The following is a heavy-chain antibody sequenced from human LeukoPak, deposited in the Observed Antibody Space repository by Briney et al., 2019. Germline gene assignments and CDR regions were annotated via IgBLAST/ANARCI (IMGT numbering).Heavy chain of an antibody. D-gene: IGHD1-26*01. CDR2: IPHDATDK. V-gene: IGHV3-30*04. CDR3: ARWGVGATARGLDY. J-gene: IGHJ4*02. CDR1: GFTFSMHA. Sequence: GGSLRLSCAASGFTFSMHALHWVRQAPGKGPECLAVIPHDATDKYYADSVKGRFTISRDNSKNTLYLQMNSLRAEDTAVYYCARWGVGATARGLDYWGQGTQVIVSS.